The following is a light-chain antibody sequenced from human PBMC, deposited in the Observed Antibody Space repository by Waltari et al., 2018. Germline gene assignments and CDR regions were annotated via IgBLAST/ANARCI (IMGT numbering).Light chain of an antibody. Sequence: QSVLTQPPSSSGTPGQLVTISCSGSNSNLERNPVTWYQQLPGAAAKLLIYRDNQRPSGVPDRFSASKSVTSASLAISGLQSEDEADYYCAAWDDSLSGLWVFGGGTKVTVL. V-gene: IGLV1-44*01. CDR1: NSNLERNP. CDR3: AAWDDSLSGLWV. CDR2: RDN. J-gene: IGLJ3*02.